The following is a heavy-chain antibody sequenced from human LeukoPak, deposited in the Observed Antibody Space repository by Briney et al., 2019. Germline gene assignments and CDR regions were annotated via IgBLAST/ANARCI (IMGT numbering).Heavy chain of an antibody. Sequence: SETLSLTCTVSGGSISRSNHYWGWIRQPPGKGLEWIGNIYYSGSTYYNPSLRSRVTISVDASKNQFSLKLNSVTAADTAVYYCARSHWGPYGSRIANWFDPWGQGTLVTVSS. CDR2: IYYSGST. V-gene: IGHV4-39*07. D-gene: IGHD6-13*01. J-gene: IGHJ5*02. CDR3: ARSHWGPYGSRIANWFDP. CDR1: GGSISRSNHY.